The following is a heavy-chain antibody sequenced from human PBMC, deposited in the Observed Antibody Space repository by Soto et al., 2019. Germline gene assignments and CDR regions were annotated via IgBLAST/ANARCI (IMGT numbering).Heavy chain of an antibody. CDR3: ARVDHRGYFSVLTDF. CDR1: GGSFSGYY. V-gene: IGHV4-34*01. J-gene: IGHJ4*02. CDR2: INHSGST. D-gene: IGHD3-10*02. Sequence: PSETLSLTCAVNGGSFSGYYWSWIRQPPGKGLEWIGEINHSGSTKYNPSLKSRVTISADTSRNQFSLSLSSLTAADTAVYYCARVDHRGYFSVLTDFWGQGILVTVSS.